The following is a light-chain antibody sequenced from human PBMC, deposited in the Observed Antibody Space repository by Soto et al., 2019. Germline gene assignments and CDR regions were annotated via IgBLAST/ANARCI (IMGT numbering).Light chain of an antibody. CDR2: GNN. Sequence: QSVLAQPPSVSGAPGQRVIISCTGSSSNIGAGYDVHWYQQRPGTAPKLLIFGNNNRPSGVPDRFSGSKSGTSASLAITGLQAEDEGDYYCQPYDSTLSDRYVFGTGTKVTVL. V-gene: IGLV1-40*01. CDR1: SSNIGAGYD. CDR3: QPYDSTLSDRYV. J-gene: IGLJ1*01.